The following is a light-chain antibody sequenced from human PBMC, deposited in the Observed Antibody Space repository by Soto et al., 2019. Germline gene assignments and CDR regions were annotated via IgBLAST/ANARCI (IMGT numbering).Light chain of an antibody. CDR1: QSVSSN. Sequence: EIVMTQSPATLSVSPGERATLSCRASQSVSSNLAWYQQKPGQAPRLLIYGASTRATGIPARFSGSGSGTEFPRTISSLQSEDFAVYYCQPYNNWPPLTFGGGTKVEIK. CDR3: QPYNNWPPLT. J-gene: IGKJ4*01. V-gene: IGKV3-15*01. CDR2: GAS.